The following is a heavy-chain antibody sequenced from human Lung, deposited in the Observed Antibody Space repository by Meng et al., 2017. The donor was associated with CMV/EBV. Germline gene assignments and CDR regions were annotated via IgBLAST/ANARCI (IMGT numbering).Heavy chain of an antibody. V-gene: IGHV3-74*01. CDR2: MSSDGTTT. J-gene: IGHJ2*01. CDR1: GFTFSRYW. Sequence: ESXKISCAASGFTFSRYWMHWVRQAPGEGLVWVSGMSSDGTTTTYVDSVRGRFTISRDNAKNTLYLQMNSLRAEDTAVYYCARVPWYFDLWGRGALVTVSS. CDR3: ARVPWYFDL.